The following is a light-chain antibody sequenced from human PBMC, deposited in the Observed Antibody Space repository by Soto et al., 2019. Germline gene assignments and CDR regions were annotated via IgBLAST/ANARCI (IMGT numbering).Light chain of an antibody. CDR3: QQYGSSPWT. Sequence: EIVLTQSPGTLSLSPGERATLSCRASQRVSSSYLAWYQRKPGQAPRLLIYSASSRATGIPDRFSGSGSGTDFTLTIRRLEPEDFAVYYCQQYGSSPWTFGQGTNVEI. V-gene: IGKV3-20*01. CDR2: SAS. J-gene: IGKJ1*01. CDR1: QRVSSSY.